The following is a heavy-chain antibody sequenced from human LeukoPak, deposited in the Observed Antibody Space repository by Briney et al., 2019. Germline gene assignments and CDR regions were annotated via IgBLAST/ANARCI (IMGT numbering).Heavy chain of an antibody. J-gene: IGHJ4*02. V-gene: IGHV1-24*01. D-gene: IGHD3-3*01. CDR2: FDPEEAKM. CDR1: GNSLSELS. CDR3: TTRSGDFWSGFVN. Sequence: ASVKVSCKVSGNSLSELSIQWVRQATGKGLECMGGFDPEEAKMVYAQNFQGRVTMTEDTSTQTAYMGLSGLTSDDTAVYYCTTRSGDFWSGFVNWGQGTLVTVSS.